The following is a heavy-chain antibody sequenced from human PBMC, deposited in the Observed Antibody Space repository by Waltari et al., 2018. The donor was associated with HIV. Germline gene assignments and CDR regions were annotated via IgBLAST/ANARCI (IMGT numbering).Heavy chain of an antibody. D-gene: IGHD3-10*01. Sequence: QVTLWESGPAPVNPTQTPTLTCPFSRFSRSTSVMCVSWIPQPPGKALEWLALIDWDDDKYYSTSLKTRLTISKDTSKNQVVLTMTNMDPVDTATYYCARTIVDYYGSGSGGIQGGMDVWGQGTTVTISS. V-gene: IGHV2-70*01. CDR1: RFSRSTSVMC. CDR3: ARTIVDYYGSGSGGIQGGMDV. CDR2: IDWDDDK. J-gene: IGHJ6*02.